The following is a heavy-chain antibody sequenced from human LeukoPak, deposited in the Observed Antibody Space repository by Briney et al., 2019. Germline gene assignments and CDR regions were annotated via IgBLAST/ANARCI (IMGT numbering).Heavy chain of an antibody. CDR1: EFDFFSYG. V-gene: IGHV3-74*01. D-gene: IGHD2-21*02. CDR3: ARELPREVTLDY. CDR2: IFTDGSTT. Sequence: GGSLRLSCVASEFDFFSYGMQWVRQAPGKGMVWVSLIFTDGSTTSYADSVKGRFTISRDNAKNTLYLEMKSLRVEDTAVYYCARELPREVTLDYWGQGTLVTVSP. J-gene: IGHJ4*01.